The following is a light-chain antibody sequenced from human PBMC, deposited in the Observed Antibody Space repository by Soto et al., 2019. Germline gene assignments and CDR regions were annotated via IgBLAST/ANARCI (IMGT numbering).Light chain of an antibody. Sequence: DIVMTQSPDSLAVSLGERATINCKSSQSILYSSNSKNYLAWYQQKPGQPPKLLISWASTRESGVPDRFSGSGSGTDFTLTISNRQAEDLAVYYCQQYYNSLWTFGQGTKVEIK. V-gene: IGKV4-1*01. CDR2: WAS. CDR1: QSILYSSNSKNY. J-gene: IGKJ1*01. CDR3: QQYYNSLWT.